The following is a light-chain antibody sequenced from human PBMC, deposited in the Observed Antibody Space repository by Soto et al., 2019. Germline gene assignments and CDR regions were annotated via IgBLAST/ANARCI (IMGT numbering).Light chain of an antibody. CDR1: RGVSSTY. CDR3: QQYGSSTIT. CDR2: GVS. J-gene: IGKJ5*01. Sequence: EVVLTQSPGILSWSPGERATLSFMGSRGVSSTYLAWYQHKPGQAPRLLIYGVSSRASGTPDRFSGSGSGTDFTLTISRLEPEDFAVYYCQQYGSSTITFGQGTRLEIK. V-gene: IGKV3-20*01.